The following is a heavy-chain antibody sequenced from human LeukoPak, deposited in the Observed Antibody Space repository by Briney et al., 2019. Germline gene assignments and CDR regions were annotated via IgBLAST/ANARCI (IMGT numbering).Heavy chain of an antibody. J-gene: IGHJ4*02. CDR3: ARGIFYDSSGYYSPYYFDY. CDR2: ISSSGSTT. D-gene: IGHD3-22*01. CDR1: GFTFSSYE. V-gene: IGHV3-48*03. Sequence: GGSLRLSCAASGFTFSSYEMNWVRQAPGKGLEWVSYISSSGSTTHYADSVKGRFTISRDNAKNSLYLQMNSPRAEDTAVYYCARGIFYDSSGYYSPYYFDYWGQGTLVTVSS.